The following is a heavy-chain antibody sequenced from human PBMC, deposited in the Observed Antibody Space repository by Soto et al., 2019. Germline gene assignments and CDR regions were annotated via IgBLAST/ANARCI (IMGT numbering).Heavy chain of an antibody. D-gene: IGHD3-22*01. CDR3: AHTSGYYRIDY. V-gene: IGHV2-5*01. J-gene: IGHJ4*02. Sequence: SGPTLVQPTQTLTLTCAFSGLSLSTSGVGVGWIRQPPGKALEWLALIYLNDDKRYSPSLKSRLTITKDTSKNQVVLTMTNMDPVDTATYYCAHTSGYYRIDYWGQGTLVTVSS. CDR1: GLSLSTSGVG. CDR2: IYLNDDK.